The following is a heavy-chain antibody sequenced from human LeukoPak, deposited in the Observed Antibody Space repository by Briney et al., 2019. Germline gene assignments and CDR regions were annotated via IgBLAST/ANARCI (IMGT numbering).Heavy chain of an antibody. J-gene: IGHJ5*01. CDR3: ANPPTVTKIRFDS. CDR2: IDNSGTCI. V-gene: IGHV3-21*01. D-gene: IGHD4-17*01. Sequence: PGGSLRLSCAASGFTFNKFWVAWVRQAPGKGLEWVSSIDNSGTCIYYADSVKGRFTISRDNAKNSLYLQMNSLRAEDTAVYYCANPPTVTKIRFDSWGQGTLVTVSS. CDR1: GFTFNKFW.